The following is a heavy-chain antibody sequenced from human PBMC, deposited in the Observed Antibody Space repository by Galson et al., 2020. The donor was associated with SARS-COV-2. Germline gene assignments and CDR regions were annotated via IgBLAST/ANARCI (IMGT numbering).Heavy chain of an antibody. CDR3: ARDLGAVVGIGGYFQH. Sequence: PGGSLRLSCEASGFTFSSYAMHWVRPAPGKGLEWVAVISYDGNNQLYAASVKGRFTISRDNSKNALYLQMSSLRPEDTALYYCARDLGAVVGIGGYFQHWGQATLVTVSS. V-gene: IGHV3-30*04. CDR2: ISYDGNNQ. J-gene: IGHJ1*01. D-gene: IGHD6-13*01. CDR1: GFTFSSYA.